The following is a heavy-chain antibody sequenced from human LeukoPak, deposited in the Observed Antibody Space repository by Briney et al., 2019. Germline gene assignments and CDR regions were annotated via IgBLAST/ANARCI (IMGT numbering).Heavy chain of an antibody. D-gene: IGHD6-13*01. J-gene: IGHJ4*02. CDR1: GFTFSSYA. Sequence: GGSLRLSCAASGFTFSSYAMHWVRQAPGKGLEWVAVISYDGSNKYYADSVKGRFTISRDNSKNTLYLQMNSLRAEDTAVYYCARDIAYSSSWSPVYWGQGTLVTVSS. CDR2: ISYDGSNK. CDR3: ARDIAYSSSWSPVY. V-gene: IGHV3-30-3*01.